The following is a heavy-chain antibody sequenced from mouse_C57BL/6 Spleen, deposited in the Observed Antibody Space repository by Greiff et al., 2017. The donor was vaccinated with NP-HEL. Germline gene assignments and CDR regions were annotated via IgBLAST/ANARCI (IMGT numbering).Heavy chain of an antibody. D-gene: IGHD2-2*01. Sequence: EVQRVESGGGLVKPGGSLKLSCAASGFTFSSYTMSWVRQTPEKRLEWVATISGGGGNTYYPDSVKGRFTISRDNAENTLYLQMSSLRSEDTALYYCARQSGYPSMDYWGQGTSVTVSS. CDR3: ARQSGYPSMDY. V-gene: IGHV5-9*01. J-gene: IGHJ4*01. CDR1: GFTFSSYT. CDR2: ISGGGGNT.